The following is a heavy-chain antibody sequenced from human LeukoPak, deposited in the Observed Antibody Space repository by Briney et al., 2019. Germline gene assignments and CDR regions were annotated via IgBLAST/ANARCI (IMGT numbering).Heavy chain of an antibody. D-gene: IGHD2-2*01. Sequence: GGSLRLSCAASGFTFRSYWMSWLRQAPGKGPEWVANIRQAGSEKYYMVSVKGRFTISGDNAKKSLYLQMNSLRADDTAMYYCARDFSAQVPVTIHDNWFDPWGQGTLVIVSS. CDR2: IRQAGSEK. CDR1: GFTFRSYW. V-gene: IGHV3-7*01. J-gene: IGHJ5*02. CDR3: ARDFSAQVPVTIHDNWFDP.